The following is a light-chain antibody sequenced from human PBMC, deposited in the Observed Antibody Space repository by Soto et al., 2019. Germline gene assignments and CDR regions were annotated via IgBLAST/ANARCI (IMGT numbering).Light chain of an antibody. CDR3: QSYDGNNVV. CDR1: SGNIATNH. Sequence: NFMLTQPHSVSESPGKTVTISCTRSSGNIATNHVQWYQQRPGSAPTTVIYKDNQRPSGVPDRFSGSIDSSSNSASLTISGLKTEDEADYFCQSYDGNNVVFGGGTKLTVL. V-gene: IGLV6-57*04. J-gene: IGLJ3*02. CDR2: KDN.